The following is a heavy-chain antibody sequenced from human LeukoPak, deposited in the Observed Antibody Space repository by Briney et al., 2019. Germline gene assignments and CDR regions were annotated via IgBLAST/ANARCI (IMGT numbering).Heavy chain of an antibody. CDR3: SRTTSGATYSDYCYYHIDV. D-gene: IGHD1-26*01. CDR1: GFTFSIYS. CDR2: ITSSSTYI. J-gene: IGHJ6*03. V-gene: IGHV3-21*01. Sequence: KPGGSLRLSCAASGFTFSIYSMNWVRQAPGKGLEWVSSITSSSTYIHYADSAKRRFTISRDNANNSLYLQMTILSADATEEYYCSRTTSGATYSDYCYYHIDVWGKGTTVTVSS.